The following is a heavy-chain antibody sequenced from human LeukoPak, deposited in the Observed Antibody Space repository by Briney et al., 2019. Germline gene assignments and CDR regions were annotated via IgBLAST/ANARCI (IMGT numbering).Heavy chain of an antibody. CDR2: MNPNSGNT. J-gene: IGHJ6*02. Sequence: ASVKVSCKASGYTFTSYDINWVRQATGQGLEWMGWMNPNSGNTGYAQKFQGRVTMTRNTSISTAYMELSSLRSEDTAVYYCARKPLSTVVTPPGYYGMDVWGQGTTVTVSS. D-gene: IGHD4-23*01. CDR3: ARKPLSTVVTPPGYYGMDV. CDR1: GYTFTSYD. V-gene: IGHV1-8*01.